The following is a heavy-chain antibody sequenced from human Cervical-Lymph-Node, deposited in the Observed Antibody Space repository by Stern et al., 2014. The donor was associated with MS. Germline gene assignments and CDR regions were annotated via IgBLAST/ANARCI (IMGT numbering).Heavy chain of an antibody. D-gene: IGHD3-10*01. J-gene: IGHJ4*02. CDR1: GGTFSTYT. Sequence: VQLVESGAAVTKPGSSVKVSCTASGGTFSTYTLSWVRQAPGQGLEWMGGIVPIFAATNYAQKFRGRVTIAADESTSTAYMELSSLISEDTAVYYCATGGSGYFDYWGQGTLVTVSS. CDR3: ATGGSGYFDY. V-gene: IGHV1-69*01. CDR2: IVPIFAAT.